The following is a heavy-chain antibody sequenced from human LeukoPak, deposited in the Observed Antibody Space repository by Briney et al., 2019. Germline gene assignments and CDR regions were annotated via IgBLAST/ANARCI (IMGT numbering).Heavy chain of an antibody. Sequence: SETLSLTCTVSGASISSSSYYWGWIRQPPGKGLEWIGSIYYSGSTCYNPSLKSRVTISVDTSKNQFSLKLSSVTAADTAVYYCASLGVGGPPHVWGQGTTVTVSS. CDR3: ASLGVGGPPHV. CDR2: IYYSGST. D-gene: IGHD3-16*01. V-gene: IGHV4-39*01. CDR1: GASISSSSYY. J-gene: IGHJ6*02.